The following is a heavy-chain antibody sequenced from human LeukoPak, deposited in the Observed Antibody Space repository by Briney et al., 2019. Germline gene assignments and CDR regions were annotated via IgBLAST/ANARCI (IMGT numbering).Heavy chain of an antibody. Sequence: SETLSLTCTVSGVSIRGDTHYWGWIRQPPGKGLEWIGNYHIGNTYYNPSLKSRVTISEDTSKNQFSLRVNSVTAADTAVYYCARLWDSTGLYFYYYMDVWGEGTTVTVSS. CDR1: GVSIRGDTHY. D-gene: IGHD6-19*01. J-gene: IGHJ6*03. CDR2: YHIGNT. CDR3: ARLWDSTGLYFYYYMDV. V-gene: IGHV4-39*01.